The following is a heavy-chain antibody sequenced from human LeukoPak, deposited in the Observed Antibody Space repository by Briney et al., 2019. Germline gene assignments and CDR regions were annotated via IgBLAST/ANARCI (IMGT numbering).Heavy chain of an antibody. V-gene: IGHV3-21*04. CDR2: ISSSSSYI. J-gene: IGHJ4*02. CDR1: GFTFSSYS. Sequence: GGSLRLSCAASGFTFSSYSMNWVRQAPGKGLEWVSSISSSSSYIYYADSVKGRFTISRDNSKNTLYLQMNSLRAEDTAVYYCAKAAAAYYFDYWGQGTLVTVSS. D-gene: IGHD6-25*01. CDR3: AKAAAAYYFDY.